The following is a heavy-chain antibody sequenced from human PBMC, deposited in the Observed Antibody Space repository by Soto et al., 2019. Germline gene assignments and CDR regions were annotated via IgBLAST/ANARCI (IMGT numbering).Heavy chain of an antibody. CDR1: GFTFSSSG. CDR2: IVVGSGNT. CDR3: AADSAPTDPYNWFEP. J-gene: IGHJ5*02. Sequence: QIQLVQFGPEVKKPGTPVKVSCKACGFTFSSSGIHWVRLARGQRLEWIGWIVVGSGNTNYAHKFQERVTITRDVSTNTAYMELTSLRSEDTAVYYCAADSAPTDPYNWFEPWGQGTLVTVSS. V-gene: IGHV1-58*02. D-gene: IGHD1-1*01.